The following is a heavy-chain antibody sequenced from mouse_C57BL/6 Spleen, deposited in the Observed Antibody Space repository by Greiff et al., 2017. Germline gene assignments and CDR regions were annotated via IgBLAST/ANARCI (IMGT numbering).Heavy chain of an antibody. CDR3: TTKTAGSSGHYYAMDY. V-gene: IGHV14-4*01. Sequence: EVKLMESGAELVRPGASVKLSCTASGFNIKDDYMHWVKQRPEQGLEWIGWIEPENGDTEYASKFQGKATITADTSSNTAYLQLSSLTSEDTAVYYCTTKTAGSSGHYYAMDYWGQGTSVTVSS. CDR1: GFNIKDDY. J-gene: IGHJ4*01. CDR2: IEPENGDT. D-gene: IGHD3-2*02.